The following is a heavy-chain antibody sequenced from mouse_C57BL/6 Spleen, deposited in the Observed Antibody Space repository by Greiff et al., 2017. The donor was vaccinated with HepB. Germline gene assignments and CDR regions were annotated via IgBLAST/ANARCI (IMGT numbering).Heavy chain of an antibody. D-gene: IGHD3-3*01. V-gene: IGHV1-4*01. CDR2: INPSSGYT. CDR1: GYTFTSYT. CDR3: AREDKLGNFDY. Sequence: VQLQQSGAELARPGASVKMSCKASGYTFTSYTMHWVKQRPGKGLEWIGYINPSSGYTKYNQKFKDKATLTAYKSSSTAYMQLSSLTSEDSAVYYCAREDKLGNFDYWGQGTTLTVSS. J-gene: IGHJ2*01.